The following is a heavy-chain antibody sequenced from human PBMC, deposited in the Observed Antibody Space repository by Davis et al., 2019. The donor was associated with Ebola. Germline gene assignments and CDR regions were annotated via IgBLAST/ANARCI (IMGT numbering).Heavy chain of an antibody. Sequence: PGGSLRLSCAASGFTFDDYAMHWVRQAPGKGLEWVSGISWNSGSIGYADSVKGRFTISRDNAKNSLYLQMNSLRAEDTALYYCAKDISAVIKYYFDYWGQGTLVTVSS. V-gene: IGHV3-9*01. CDR1: GFTFDDYA. CDR2: ISWNSGSI. D-gene: IGHD2-21*01. J-gene: IGHJ4*02. CDR3: AKDISAVIKYYFDY.